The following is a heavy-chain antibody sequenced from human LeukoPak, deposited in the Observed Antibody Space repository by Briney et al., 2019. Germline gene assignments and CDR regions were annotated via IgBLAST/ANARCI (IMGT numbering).Heavy chain of an antibody. CDR2: ISSSSSTI. CDR3: ATTYYYDSSGYYISYYFDY. V-gene: IGHV3-48*01. CDR1: GLTFSSYS. J-gene: IGHJ4*02. D-gene: IGHD3-22*01. Sequence: PGGSLRLSCAASGLTFSSYSMNWVRQAPGKGLEWVSYISSSSSTIYYADSVKGRFTISRDNAKNSLYLQMNSLRAEDTAVYYCATTYYYDSSGYYISYYFDYWGQGTLVTVSS.